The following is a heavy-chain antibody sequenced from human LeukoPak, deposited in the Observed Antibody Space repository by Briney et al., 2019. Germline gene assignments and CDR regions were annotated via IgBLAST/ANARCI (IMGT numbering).Heavy chain of an antibody. D-gene: IGHD2-21*02. Sequence: ASVKVSCKASGGTFSSYAISWVRQAPGQGLEWMGRIIPILGIANYAQKVQGRVTITADKSTSTAYMELSSLRSEDTAVYYCAREGVKYCGGDCYSRLGLWGQGTLVTVSS. CDR1: GGTFSSYA. V-gene: IGHV1-69*04. J-gene: IGHJ4*02. CDR2: IIPILGIA. CDR3: AREGVKYCGGDCYSRLGL.